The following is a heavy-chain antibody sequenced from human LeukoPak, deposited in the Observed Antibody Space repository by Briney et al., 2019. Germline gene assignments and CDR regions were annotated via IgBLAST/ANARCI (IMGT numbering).Heavy chain of an antibody. V-gene: IGHV3-53*01. CDR3: ARDLGSSWYYASDI. CDR1: GFTDSSNY. CDR2: IYSGGST. J-gene: IGHJ3*02. D-gene: IGHD6-13*01. Sequence: GGSLRLSCAASGFTDSSNYMNWVRQAPGKGLEWVSLIYSGGSTYYADSVKGRFTISRDNSKNTLYLQMDSLRAEDTAVYYCARDLGSSWYYASDIWGQGTMVTVSS.